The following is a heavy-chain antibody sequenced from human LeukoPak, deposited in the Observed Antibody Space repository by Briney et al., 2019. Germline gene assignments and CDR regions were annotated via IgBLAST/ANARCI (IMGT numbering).Heavy chain of an antibody. CDR2: IYTSGST. J-gene: IGHJ4*02. Sequence: PSETLSLTCTVSGGPISSYSWSWIRQPAGKGLEWIGRIYTSGSTNYNPSLKSRVTMSVDTSKNQFSLKLTSVTAADTAVYYCASRVGATTFDYWGQGTLVTVSS. CDR1: GGPISSYS. CDR3: ASRVGATTFDY. V-gene: IGHV4-4*07. D-gene: IGHD1-26*01.